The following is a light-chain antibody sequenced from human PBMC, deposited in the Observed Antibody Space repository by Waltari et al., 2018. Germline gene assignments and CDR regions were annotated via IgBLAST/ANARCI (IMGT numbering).Light chain of an antibody. CDR3: QQSYSTLWT. J-gene: IGKJ1*01. CDR2: AAS. V-gene: IGKV1-39*01. CDR1: QSISSN. Sequence: DIQMTQSPSSLSASVGDRVTITCRASQSISSNLNWYQQKPGKAPKLLIYAASNLQSGVPSRFSGSGSGTDFTLTISSLQPEDFATYYCQQSYSTLWTFGQGTKVEIK.